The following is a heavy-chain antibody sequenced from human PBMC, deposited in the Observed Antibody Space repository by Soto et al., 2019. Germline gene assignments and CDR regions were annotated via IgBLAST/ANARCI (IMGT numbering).Heavy chain of an antibody. CDR2: IKQDGSEK. CDR3: ARDVSTSCYDY. CDR1: GFTFSSYW. V-gene: IGHV3-7*01. J-gene: IGHJ4*02. D-gene: IGHD2-2*01. Sequence: PGGSLRLSCAAPGFTFSSYWMNWVRQAPGKGLEWVANIKQDGSEKYYVDSVKGRFTISRDNAKNSLYLQMNSLRAEDTALYYCARDVSTSCYDYWGQGTLVTVSS.